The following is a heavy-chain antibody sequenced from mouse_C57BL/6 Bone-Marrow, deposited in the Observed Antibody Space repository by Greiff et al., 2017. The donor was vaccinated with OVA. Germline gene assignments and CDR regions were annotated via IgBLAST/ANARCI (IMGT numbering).Heavy chain of an antibody. Sequence: EVQVVESGGGLVKPGGSLKLSCAASGFTFSSYAMSWVRQTPDKRLEWVATISDGGSYTYYPATVKGRFTISRDNAKNNLYLQMSHLKAEDTARYCGAKDDCYFAYWGQGTLVTVSA. CDR1: GFTFSSYA. D-gene: IGHD1-1*01. CDR3: AKDDCYFAY. CDR2: ISDGGSYT. J-gene: IGHJ3*01. V-gene: IGHV5-4*01.